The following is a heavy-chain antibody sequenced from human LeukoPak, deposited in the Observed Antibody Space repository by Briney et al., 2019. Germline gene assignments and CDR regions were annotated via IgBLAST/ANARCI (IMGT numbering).Heavy chain of an antibody. J-gene: IGHJ5*02. D-gene: IGHD5-24*01. CDR2: IYYSGST. Sequence: SETLSLTCTVSDGSFSSYSWNWIRQPPGRGLEWIGYIYYSGSTIYNPSLKSRVTLSVDTSKNQFSLRLSSVTAADTAVYYCARTENYIPEDWFDPWGQGTLVTVSS. CDR3: ARTENYIPEDWFDP. CDR1: DGSFSSYS. V-gene: IGHV4-59*08.